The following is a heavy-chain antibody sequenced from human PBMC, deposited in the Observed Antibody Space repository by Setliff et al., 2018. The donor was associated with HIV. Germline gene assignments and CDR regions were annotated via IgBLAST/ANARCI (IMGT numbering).Heavy chain of an antibody. CDR3: ARSYPGPYYYYGMDV. CDR2: IDTDGSRT. Sequence: QPGGSLRLSCAAAGFDFSNYWIHWVRQVAGKGLVWVSHIDTDGSRTAIADSVKGRFTISRDNTKNTLYLQMNSLRAEDTAVYYCARSYPGPYYYYGMDVWGQGTTVTVSS. V-gene: IGHV3-74*01. CDR1: GFDFSNYW. J-gene: IGHJ6*02.